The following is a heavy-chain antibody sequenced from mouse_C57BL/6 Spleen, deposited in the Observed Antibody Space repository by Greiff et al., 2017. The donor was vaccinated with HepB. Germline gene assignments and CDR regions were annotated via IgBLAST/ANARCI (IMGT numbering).Heavy chain of an antibody. J-gene: IGHJ4*01. CDR1: GYTFTSYW. CDR3: ARGAVVATPYAMDY. CDR2: IYPGSGST. V-gene: IGHV1-55*01. D-gene: IGHD1-1*01. Sequence: QVQLQQPGAELVKPGASVKMSCKASGYTFTSYWITWVKQRPGQGLEWIGDIYPGSGSTNYNDKFKSKATLTVDTSSSTAYMQLSSLTSEDSAVYYCARGAVVATPYAMDYWGQGTSVTVSS.